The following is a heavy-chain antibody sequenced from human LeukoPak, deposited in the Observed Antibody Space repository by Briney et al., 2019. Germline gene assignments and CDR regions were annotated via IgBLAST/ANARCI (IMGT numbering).Heavy chain of an antibody. D-gene: IGHD1-1*01. V-gene: IGHV3-23*01. Sequence: GRSLRLSCAASGFPFSTNDMSWVRQAPGKGLEWVSAISGSASGGTTYEDSVKGRFTISRDNSKGTLYLQMNSLRAEDTAVYYCAKVKTHWYFDNWGRGTLVTVSS. CDR3: AKVKTHWYFDN. CDR1: GFPFSTND. J-gene: IGHJ4*02. CDR2: ISGSASGGT.